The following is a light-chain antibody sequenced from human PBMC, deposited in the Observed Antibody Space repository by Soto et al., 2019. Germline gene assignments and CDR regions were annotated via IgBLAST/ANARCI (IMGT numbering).Light chain of an antibody. V-gene: IGKV3-15*01. CDR2: GAS. J-gene: IGKJ1*01. CDR1: QTVSSN. Sequence: ENVLTQSPATLSSSTGERATLSCRASQTVSSNLAWYQQKPGQAPRLLIYGASTRATGIPARFSGSGSGTEFTLTISSLQSEDFAVYYCQQYNNWPPWTFGQGTKVDIK. CDR3: QQYNNWPPWT.